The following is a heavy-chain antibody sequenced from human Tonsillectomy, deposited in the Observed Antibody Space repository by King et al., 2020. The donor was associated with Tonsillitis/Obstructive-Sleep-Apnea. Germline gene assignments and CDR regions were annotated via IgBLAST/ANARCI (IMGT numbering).Heavy chain of an antibody. D-gene: IGHD3-22*01. CDR1: GFTFSSYE. J-gene: IGHJ6*02. Sequence: VQLVESGGGLVQPGVSLKLSCAASGFTFSSYEMNWVRQAPGKGLEWVSYITSSGSKIYYADSVKGRFTISRDNAKNTLSLQMNSLRAEDTAVYYCARENSSSGFYYYGMAVGGQGTTVTVSS. CDR2: ITSSGSKI. CDR3: ARENSSSGFYYYGMAV. V-gene: IGHV3-48*03.